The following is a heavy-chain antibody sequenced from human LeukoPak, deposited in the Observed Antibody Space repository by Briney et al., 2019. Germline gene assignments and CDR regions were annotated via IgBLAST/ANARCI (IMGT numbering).Heavy chain of an antibody. Sequence: SETLSLTCAVYGGSFSGYYWRWIRQPPGKGLEWIGEINHSGSTNYNPSLKSRVTISVDTSKNQFSLKLSSVTAADTAVYYCARDGIVVVPAAQGYYFDYWGQGTLVTVSS. D-gene: IGHD2-2*01. CDR3: ARDGIVVVPAAQGYYFDY. CDR2: INHSGST. J-gene: IGHJ4*02. V-gene: IGHV4-34*01. CDR1: GGSFSGYY.